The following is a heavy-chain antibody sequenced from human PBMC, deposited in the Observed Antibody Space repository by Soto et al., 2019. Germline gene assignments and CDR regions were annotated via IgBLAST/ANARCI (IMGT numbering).Heavy chain of an antibody. CDR3: ARGTEVRGVIITANWFDP. CDR2: IIPILGIA. V-gene: IGHV1-69*02. Sequence: QVQLVQSGAEVKKPGSSVKVSCKASGGTFSSYTISWVRQAPGQGLEWMGRIIPILGIANYAQKFQGRVTITADKSTRTAYMELSSLRAEDTAVYYCARGTEVRGVIITANWFDPWGQGTLVTVSS. CDR1: GGTFSSYT. D-gene: IGHD3-10*01. J-gene: IGHJ5*02.